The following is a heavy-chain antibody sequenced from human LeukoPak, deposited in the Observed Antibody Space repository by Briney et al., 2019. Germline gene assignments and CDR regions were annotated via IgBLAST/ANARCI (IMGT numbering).Heavy chain of an antibody. CDR3: ARADLINYYDSSGYHSRFDY. CDR1: GYTFTSYG. CDR2: ITTYNGNT. J-gene: IGHJ4*02. V-gene: IGHV1-18*01. D-gene: IGHD3-22*01. Sequence: VASVKVSCKASGYTFTSYGISWVRRAPGQGLEWMGWITTYNGNTNYPQKYQGRVTMTTDTSTSTAYMELRSLRSDDTAVYYCARADLINYYDSSGYHSRFDYWGQGTLVTVSS.